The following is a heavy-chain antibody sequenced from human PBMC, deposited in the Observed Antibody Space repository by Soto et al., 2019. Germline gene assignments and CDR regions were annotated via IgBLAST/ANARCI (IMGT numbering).Heavy chain of an antibody. J-gene: IGHJ6*02. V-gene: IGHV3-33*01. CDR1: GYTFSGHA. CDR3: ARYGQQGTPYGMDV. CDR2: IWSDGIMK. Sequence: QVQLVESGGAVVQPGKSLRVSCAASGYTFSGHAIHWIRQAPGKGLEWVAQIWSDGIMKYYSDSVKGRFTVSRDNSKNTVTLQMDSLRAEDTAVYYCARYGQQGTPYGMDVWGQGTTVTVSS. D-gene: IGHD6-13*01.